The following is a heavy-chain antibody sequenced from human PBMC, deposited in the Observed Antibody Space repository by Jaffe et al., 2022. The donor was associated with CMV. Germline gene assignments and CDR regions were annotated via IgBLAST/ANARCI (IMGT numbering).Heavy chain of an antibody. Sequence: QLQLQESGPGLVKPSETLSLTCTVSGGSISSSSYYWGWIRQPPGKGLEWIGSIYYSGSTYYNPSLKSRVTISVDTSKNQFSLKLSSVTAADTAVYYCARLKCSGGSCYSWLWYFDLWGRGTLVTVSS. D-gene: IGHD2-15*01. J-gene: IGHJ2*01. V-gene: IGHV4-39*01. CDR3: ARLKCSGGSCYSWLWYFDL. CDR2: IYYSGST. CDR1: GGSISSSSYY.